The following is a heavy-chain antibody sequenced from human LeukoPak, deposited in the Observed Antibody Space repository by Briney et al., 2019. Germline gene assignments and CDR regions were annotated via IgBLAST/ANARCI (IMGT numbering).Heavy chain of an antibody. D-gene: IGHD5/OR15-5a*01. Sequence: PSQTLSLTCTVSGGSISSGGYYWSWIRQHPGKGLEWIGYIYYSGSTYYNPSLKSRVTISVDTSKNQFSLNLSSLTAADTAVYYCATSDTVSTYNWFDPWGQGTLVTVSS. CDR2: IYYSGST. J-gene: IGHJ5*02. CDR1: GGSISSGGYY. V-gene: IGHV4-31*03. CDR3: ATSDTVSTYNWFDP.